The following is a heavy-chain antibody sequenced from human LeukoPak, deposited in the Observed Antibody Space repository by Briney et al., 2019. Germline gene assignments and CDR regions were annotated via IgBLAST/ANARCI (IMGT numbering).Heavy chain of an antibody. CDR2: IYYSGST. CDR1: GGSISSSSYY. CDR3: ARDIHYYDSSGYYYPN. V-gene: IGHV4-39*07. J-gene: IGHJ4*02. D-gene: IGHD3-22*01. Sequence: SETLSLTCTVSGGSISSSSYYWGWIRQPPGKGLEWIGSIYYSGSTYYNPSLKSRVTISVDTSKNQFSLKLSSVTAADTAVYYCARDIHYYDSSGYYYPNWGQGTLVTVSS.